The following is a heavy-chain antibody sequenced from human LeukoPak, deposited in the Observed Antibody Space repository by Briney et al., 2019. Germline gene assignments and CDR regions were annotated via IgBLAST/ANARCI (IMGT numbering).Heavy chain of an antibody. CDR1: GFTFSTYA. J-gene: IGHJ4*02. CDR2: ISHDGSNK. Sequence: GRSLRLSCAASGFTFSTYAMHWVRQAPGKGLEWVAVISHDGSNKCYAESVKGRFTVSRDNSKNTLYLQMSDLTSDDTAVYYCVRGGSPTVTLEYWGQGTLVTVSS. D-gene: IGHD4-17*01. V-gene: IGHV3-30-3*01. CDR3: VRGGSPTVTLEY.